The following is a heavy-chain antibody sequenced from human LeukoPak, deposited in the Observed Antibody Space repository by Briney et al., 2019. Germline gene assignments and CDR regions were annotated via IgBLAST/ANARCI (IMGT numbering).Heavy chain of an antibody. D-gene: IGHD4-17*01. CDR2: INHSGST. V-gene: IGHV4-34*01. J-gene: IGHJ6*03. CDR3: ASRSGYGSRYYMDV. CDR1: GGSFSGYY. Sequence: PSETLSLTCAVYGGSFSGYYWSWIRQPPGKGLEWIGEINHSGSTNYNPSLKSRATISVDTSKNQFSLKLSSVTAADTAVYYCASRSGYGSRYYMDVWGKGTTVTVSS.